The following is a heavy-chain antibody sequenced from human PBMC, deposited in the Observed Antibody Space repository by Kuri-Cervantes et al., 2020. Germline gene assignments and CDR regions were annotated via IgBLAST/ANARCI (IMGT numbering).Heavy chain of an antibody. D-gene: IGHD3-16*01. V-gene: IGHV1-46*01. J-gene: IGHJ4*02. CDR1: GYTFTSCY. CDR2: INPSGGST. Sequence: ASVKVSCKASGYTFTSCYMHWVRQAPGQGLEWMGIINPSGGSTSYAQKFRGRVTMTRDTSTSTVYMELRNLRSDDTAVYYCARADGGGWKTYYFDYWGQGTLVTVSS. CDR3: ARADGGGWKTYYFDY.